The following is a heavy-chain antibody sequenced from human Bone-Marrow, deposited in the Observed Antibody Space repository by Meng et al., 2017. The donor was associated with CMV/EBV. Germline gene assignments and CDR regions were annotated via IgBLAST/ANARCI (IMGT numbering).Heavy chain of an antibody. J-gene: IGHJ5*02. V-gene: IGHV1-2*02. D-gene: IGHD2-2*01. CDR1: GFTFTDYY. Sequence: ASVKVSCKASGFTFTDYYMQWVRQAPGQGLEWMGWINSNSGDTNYAQKFQGRVTMTRDTSISKAHMELSRLRSDDTAVYYCARDPGYCDSTNCWGIDPWGQGTLVTVSS. CDR2: INSNSGDT. CDR3: ARDPGYCDSTNCWGIDP.